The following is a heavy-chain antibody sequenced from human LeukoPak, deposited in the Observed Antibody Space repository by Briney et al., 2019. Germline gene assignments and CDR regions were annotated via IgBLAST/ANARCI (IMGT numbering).Heavy chain of an antibody. D-gene: IGHD2-15*01. Sequence: GGSLRLSCAASGFTFSSYGVHWVRQAPGKGLEWVAFIRYDGSNKYYADSVKGRFTISRDNSKNTLYLQMNSLRAEDTAVYYCAKDEGRLGYCSGGSCYDPTHWGQGTLVTVSS. J-gene: IGHJ4*02. CDR1: GFTFSSYG. CDR2: IRYDGSNK. V-gene: IGHV3-30*02. CDR3: AKDEGRLGYCSGGSCYDPTH.